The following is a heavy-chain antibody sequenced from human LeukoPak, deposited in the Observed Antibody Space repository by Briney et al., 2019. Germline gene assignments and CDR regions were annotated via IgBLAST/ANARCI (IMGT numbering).Heavy chain of an antibody. J-gene: IGHJ3*02. CDR1: GFTFSRYG. D-gene: IGHD3-10*01. Sequence: GGSLRLSCATSGFTFSRYGMHWVRQAQGKGLEWVAFIAYDGSSKYYADSVKGRFTISRDNSKNTLYLQMNTLRVEDTAVSFCATEGSESAFDIWGQGTMVTVSS. CDR2: IAYDGSSK. CDR3: ATEGSESAFDI. V-gene: IGHV3-30*02.